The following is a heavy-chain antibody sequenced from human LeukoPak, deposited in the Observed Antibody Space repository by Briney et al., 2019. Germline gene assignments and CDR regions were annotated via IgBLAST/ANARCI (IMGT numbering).Heavy chain of an antibody. CDR1: GGSISNYY. Sequence: SETLSPTCTVSGGSISNYYWSWIRQPPGRGLEWIGYIYYSGSTNYDPSLKSRVTISVDTSKNQFSLKLSSVTAADTAVYYCARSGYSGYDPYDYWAQGTLVTVSS. J-gene: IGHJ4*02. V-gene: IGHV4-59*01. D-gene: IGHD5-12*01. CDR2: IYYSGST. CDR3: ARSGYSGYDPYDY.